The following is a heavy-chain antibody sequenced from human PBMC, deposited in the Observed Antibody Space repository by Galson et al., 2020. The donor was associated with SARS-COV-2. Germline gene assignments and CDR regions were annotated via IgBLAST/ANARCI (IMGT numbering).Heavy chain of an antibody. CDR3: AREEMTTTNSFDY. D-gene: IGHD4-4*01. CDR1: GYPFTGFY. V-gene: IGHV1-2*02. Sequence: ASVTVSCKTSGYPFTGFYIHWVRQAPGQGLEWMGWINPNSGGTDYAQKFQGRVTMTRDTSITTAYVEISSLRSDDTAVYYCAREEMTTTNSFDYWGQGTLVTVSS. CDR2: INPNSGGT. J-gene: IGHJ4*02.